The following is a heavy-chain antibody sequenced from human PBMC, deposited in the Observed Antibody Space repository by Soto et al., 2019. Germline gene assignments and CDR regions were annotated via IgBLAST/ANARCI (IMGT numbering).Heavy chain of an antibody. V-gene: IGHV3-23*01. CDR3: AHPRGYGVFDAVDI. Sequence: PGGSLRLSCAASGFMFSTYAMNWVRQTPGKGLEWVSAISSSGDSTYYAESVRGRFTISRDNSINTLYLQMRSLRPEDTAVYYCAHPRGYGVFDAVDIWGQGIMVTVS. D-gene: IGHD4-17*01. CDR1: GFMFSTYA. J-gene: IGHJ3*02. CDR2: ISSSGDST.